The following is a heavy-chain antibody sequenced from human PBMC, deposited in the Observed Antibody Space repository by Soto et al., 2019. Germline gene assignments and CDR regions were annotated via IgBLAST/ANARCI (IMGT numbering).Heavy chain of an antibody. J-gene: IGHJ4*02. Sequence: LSLTCAVSGGSISSGGYSWSWIRQPPGKGLEWIGYIYHSGSTYYNPSLKSRVTISVDRSKNQFSLKLSSVTAADTAVYYCARTALGYYYDSSVPYVGYFDYWGQGPLVTVSS. CDR3: ARTALGYYYDSSVPYVGYFDY. CDR2: IYHSGST. D-gene: IGHD3-22*01. V-gene: IGHV4-30-2*01. CDR1: GGSISSGGYS.